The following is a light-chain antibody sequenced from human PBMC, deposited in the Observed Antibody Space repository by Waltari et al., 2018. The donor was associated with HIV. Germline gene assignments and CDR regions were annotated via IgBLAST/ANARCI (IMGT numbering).Light chain of an antibody. CDR1: SSNIGSNT. CDR3: AAWDDSLNGPV. CDR2: SNY. V-gene: IGLV1-44*01. Sequence: QSVLTQPPSASGTPGQRVTVSCSGSSSNIGSNTVHWYQQLPGTAPKLLIYSNYQRPSGVPDRVAGSKSGTSASLAISGLQSEDEADYYCAAWDDSLNGPVFGGGTKLTVL. J-gene: IGLJ3*02.